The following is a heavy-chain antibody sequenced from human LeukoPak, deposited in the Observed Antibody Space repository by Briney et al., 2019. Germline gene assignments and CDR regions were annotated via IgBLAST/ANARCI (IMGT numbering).Heavy chain of an antibody. CDR2: MNPNSGNT. J-gene: IGHJ5*02. Sequence: GASVKVSCKASGYTFTSYDINWVRQATGQGLEWMGWMNPNSGNTGYAQKFQGRVTITRSTSISTAYMELSSLRSEDTAVYYCARGTYGSGSYLTNNWFDPWGQGTLVTVSS. CDR3: ARGTYGSGSYLTNNWFDP. V-gene: IGHV1-8*03. CDR1: GYTFTSYD. D-gene: IGHD3-10*01.